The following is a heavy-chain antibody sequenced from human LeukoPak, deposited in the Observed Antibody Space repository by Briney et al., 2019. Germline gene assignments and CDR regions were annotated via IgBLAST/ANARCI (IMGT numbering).Heavy chain of an antibody. Sequence: GGSLRLSCAASGFTFSTYGMHWVRQAPGKGLEWVAVIWYDGSIKYHADSVKGRFTISRDNSKNTLNLQMNSLRVEDTAVYYCARAVGPFDFWGQGTIVIVSS. CDR1: GFTFSTYG. CDR2: IWYDGSIK. J-gene: IGHJ3*01. V-gene: IGHV3-33*01. CDR3: ARAVGPFDF.